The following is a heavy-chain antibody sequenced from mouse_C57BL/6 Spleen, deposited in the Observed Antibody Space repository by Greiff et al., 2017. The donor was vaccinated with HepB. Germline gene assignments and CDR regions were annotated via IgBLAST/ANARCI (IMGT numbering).Heavy chain of an antibody. Sequence: VQLQQSGPGLVKPSQSLSLTCSVPGYSITSGYYWTWIRQFPGTHLEWMGYISYDGSNNYNPSLTNRISTTRDTSKNQFFLKLNSVTTEDTAKLYCARGSNLYYYAMDYWGQGTSVTVSS. CDR1: GYSITSGYY. CDR3: ARGSNLYYYAMDY. V-gene: IGHV3-6*01. J-gene: IGHJ4*01. CDR2: ISYDGSN. D-gene: IGHD2-5*01.